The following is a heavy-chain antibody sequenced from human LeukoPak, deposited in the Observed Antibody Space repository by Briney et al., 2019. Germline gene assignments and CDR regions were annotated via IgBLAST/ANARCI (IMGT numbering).Heavy chain of an antibody. CDR1: GGSIISYY. CDR2: IYYSGST. D-gene: IGHD3-16*01. J-gene: IGHJ6*03. CDR3: ARETSQKGAHYMDV. Sequence: SETLSLTCTVSGGSIISYYWSWIRQPPGKGLEWIGYIYYSGSTNYNPSLKSRVTISVDTSKNQFSLKLTSVTAADTAVYYCARETSQKGAHYMDVWGKGTTVTVSS. V-gene: IGHV4-59*01.